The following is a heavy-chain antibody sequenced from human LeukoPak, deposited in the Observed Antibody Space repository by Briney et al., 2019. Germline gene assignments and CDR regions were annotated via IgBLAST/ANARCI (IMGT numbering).Heavy chain of an antibody. J-gene: IGHJ4*02. CDR1: GFTFSSYA. D-gene: IGHD6-19*01. CDR2: ISGSGGST. Sequence: GGSLRLSCAASGFTFSSYAMSWVRQAPGKGLEWVSAISGSGGSTYYADSVKGRFTISRDNSKKTLYLQMNSLRAEDTAVYYCAKKLSHSSGWYTFDYWGQGTLVTVSS. V-gene: IGHV3-23*01. CDR3: AKKLSHSSGWYTFDY.